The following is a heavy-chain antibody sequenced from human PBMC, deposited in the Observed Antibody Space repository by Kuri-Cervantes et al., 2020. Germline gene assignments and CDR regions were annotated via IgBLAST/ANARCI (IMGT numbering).Heavy chain of an antibody. D-gene: IGHD3-10*01. Sequence: ASVKVSCKVSGYTLTELSMHWVRQAPGKGLEWMGGFDPEDGETIYAQKFQGRVTMTEDTSTDTAYVELSSLRSEGTAVYYCASGVGELGYYGMDVWGQGTTVTVSS. V-gene: IGHV1-24*01. CDR2: FDPEDGET. J-gene: IGHJ6*02. CDR3: ASGVGELGYYGMDV. CDR1: GYTLTELS.